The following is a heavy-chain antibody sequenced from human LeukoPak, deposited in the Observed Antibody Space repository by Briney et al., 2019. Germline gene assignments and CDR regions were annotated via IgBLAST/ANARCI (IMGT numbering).Heavy chain of an antibody. J-gene: IGHJ6*03. CDR1: GYTFTTYD. Sequence: ASEKVSCKASGYTFTTYDITWVRQAPGQGLEWMGWISAYNGNTNYAQKLQGRVTMTTDTSTSTAYMELRSLRSDDTAVYYCALLRGYSYGYYTYYYMDVWGKGTTVTISS. V-gene: IGHV1-18*01. CDR2: ISAYNGNT. D-gene: IGHD5-18*01. CDR3: ALLRGYSYGYYTYYYMDV.